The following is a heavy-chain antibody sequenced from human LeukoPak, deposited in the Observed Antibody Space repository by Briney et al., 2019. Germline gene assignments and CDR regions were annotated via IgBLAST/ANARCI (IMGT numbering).Heavy chain of an antibody. Sequence: GASVKVSCKASGYTFTSYGISWVRQAPGQGLEWMGWISAYNGNTNYAQKLQGRVTMTTDTSTSTAYMELRSLRSDDTAVYYCAKDLADYERRLGAFDIWGQGTMVTASS. D-gene: IGHD3-22*01. J-gene: IGHJ3*02. CDR1: GYTFTSYG. CDR2: ISAYNGNT. CDR3: AKDLADYERRLGAFDI. V-gene: IGHV1-18*01.